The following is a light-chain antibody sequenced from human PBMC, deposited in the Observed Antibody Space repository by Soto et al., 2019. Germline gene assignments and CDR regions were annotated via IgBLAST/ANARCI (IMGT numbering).Light chain of an antibody. CDR2: EVN. Sequence: QSALTQAASVSGSPGQSITISCTGTSSDVGGYYYVSWYQLHPDKAPKLMIYEVNNRPAGVSDRFSGSKSGNTASLTISGLQAEDEADYYCTSYTSSNTLVFGTGTKVTV. CDR3: TSYTSSNTLV. CDR1: SSDVGGYYY. J-gene: IGLJ1*01. V-gene: IGLV2-14*01.